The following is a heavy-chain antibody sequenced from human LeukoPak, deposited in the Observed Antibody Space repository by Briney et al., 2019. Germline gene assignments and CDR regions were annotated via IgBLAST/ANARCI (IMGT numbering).Heavy chain of an antibody. CDR3: AKVQSSGWYDAFDN. CDR1: GFIFDDYA. CDR2: ISWNSGSI. D-gene: IGHD6-19*01. J-gene: IGHJ3*02. Sequence: GGYLRLSCAASGFIFDDYAMHWVRQAPGKGLEWVSGISWNSGSIGYADSVKGRFTISRDNAKNSLYLQMNSLRAEDTALYYCAKVQSSGWYDAFDNWGQGTMVTVSS. V-gene: IGHV3-9*01.